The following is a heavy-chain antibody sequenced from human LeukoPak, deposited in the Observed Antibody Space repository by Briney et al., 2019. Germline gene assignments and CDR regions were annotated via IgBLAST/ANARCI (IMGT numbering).Heavy chain of an antibody. V-gene: IGHV4-39*01. CDR3: ERPLYYYDYSAYYF. D-gene: IGHD3-22*01. CDR1: GGSISSSYYY. CDR2: IYYSGST. J-gene: IGHJ4*02. Sequence: TSETLSLTCTVSGGSISSSYYYWGWIRQPPGKGLEWIGSIYYSGSTYYNPSLKRRVTISVDTSKNPISLWLSSVTAADTAVYYCERPLYYYDYSAYYFWGQGTLVTVSS.